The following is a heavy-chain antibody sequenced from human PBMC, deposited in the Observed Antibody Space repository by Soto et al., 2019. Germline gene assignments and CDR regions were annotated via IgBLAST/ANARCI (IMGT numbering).Heavy chain of an antibody. CDR1: GFIFSTYG. CDR2: TSYDGSNK. V-gene: IGHV3-30*18. Sequence: QVQLVESGGGVVQPGRSLRLSCAASGFIFSTYGMHWVRQAPGKGLEWVAVTSYDGSNKYYADSVKGRFTISRDNSKNTLYLHMNRLSAEDTAVYYCAKGGRALNFYYYGMDVWGQGTTVTVSS. CDR3: AKGGRALNFYYYGMDV. J-gene: IGHJ6*02.